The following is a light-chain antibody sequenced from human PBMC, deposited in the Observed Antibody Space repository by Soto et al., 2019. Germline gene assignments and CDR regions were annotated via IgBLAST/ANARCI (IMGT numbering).Light chain of an antibody. CDR2: AAS. CDR3: QQAFSFPFT. V-gene: IGKV1-12*01. CDR1: QGISDW. Sequence: DIQMTQSPSSVSAYVGDKVTITCRASQGISDWIAWYQQKPGKAPKLLISAASNLQGGVPSRFSGSGSGTNFSLTISSLQSEDFATYYCQQAFSFPFTFGPGTKVDIK. J-gene: IGKJ3*01.